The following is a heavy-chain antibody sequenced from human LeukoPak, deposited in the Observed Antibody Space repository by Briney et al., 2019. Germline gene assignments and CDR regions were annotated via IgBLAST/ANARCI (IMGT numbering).Heavy chain of an antibody. CDR3: AKDFPHYYESSHGMDA. V-gene: IGHV3-48*03. CDR1: GFSFGGYE. D-gene: IGHD3-22*01. J-gene: IGHJ6*02. Sequence: PGGSLRLSCAASGFSFGGYEMNWVRQAPGKGLEWVSYISTTGSTVYYADSVEGRFTISRDNAKNLLYLQMSSLRAEDAAVYYCAKDFPHYYESSHGMDAWGQGTTVTASS. CDR2: ISTTGSTV.